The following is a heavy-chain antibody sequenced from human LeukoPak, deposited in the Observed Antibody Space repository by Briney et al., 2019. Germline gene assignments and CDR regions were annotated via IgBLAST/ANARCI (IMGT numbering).Heavy chain of an antibody. CDR3: AKDLVSPSTVTVYDY. CDR2: ISGSGGST. V-gene: IGHV3-23*01. Sequence: GGSLRLSCAASGFTFSSYAMSWVRQAPGKGLEWVSAISGSGGSTYYADSVKGRFTISRDNSKNTLYLQMNSLRAEDTAVYYCAKDLVSPSTVTVYDYWGQGTLVTVSS. CDR1: GFTFSSYA. J-gene: IGHJ4*02. D-gene: IGHD4-17*01.